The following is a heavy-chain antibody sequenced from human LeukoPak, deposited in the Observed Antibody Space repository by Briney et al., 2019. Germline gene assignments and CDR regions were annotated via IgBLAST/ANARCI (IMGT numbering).Heavy chain of an antibody. CDR3: ARDSPPAYCSGGSCYFDY. V-gene: IGHV4-39*02. Sequence: SETLSLTCTVSGGSISSSSYYWGWIRQPPGKGLEWIGSIYYSGSTYYNPSLKSRVTISVDTSKNQFSLKLSSVTAADTAVYYCARDSPPAYCSGGSCYFDYWGQGTLVTVSS. CDR2: IYYSGST. CDR1: GGSISSSSYY. D-gene: IGHD2-15*01. J-gene: IGHJ4*02.